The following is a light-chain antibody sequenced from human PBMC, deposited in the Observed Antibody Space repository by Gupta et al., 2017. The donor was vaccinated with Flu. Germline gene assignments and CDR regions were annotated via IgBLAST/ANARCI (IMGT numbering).Light chain of an antibody. CDR2: EVS. CDR1: QSLLLSDGETY. J-gene: IGKJ2*01. CDR3: MQAKQTPYT. V-gene: IGKV2D-29*01. Sequence: ISCKSSQSLLLSDGETYLYWYLQKPGQPPQLLIKEVSNRFSGMPERFSGSGSGTDFTLKISRVEAEDVGVYYCMQAKQTPYTFGQGTKLEIK.